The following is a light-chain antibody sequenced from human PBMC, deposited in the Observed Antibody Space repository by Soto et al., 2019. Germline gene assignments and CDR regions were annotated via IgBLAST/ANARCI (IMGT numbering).Light chain of an antibody. J-gene: IGLJ3*02. CDR3: QSYDISLSGVV. Sequence: QSVLTQPPSVSGAPGQRVTISCTGSSSNIGAGYDVHWYQQLPGTAPKLLIYGNTNRPSGVPDRFSGSKSGTSASLAITGLQAEYEADYYCQSYDISLSGVVFGGGTKVTVL. CDR2: GNT. V-gene: IGLV1-40*01. CDR1: SSNIGAGYD.